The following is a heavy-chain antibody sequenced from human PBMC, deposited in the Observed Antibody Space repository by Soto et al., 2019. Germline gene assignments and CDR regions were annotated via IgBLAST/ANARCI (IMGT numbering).Heavy chain of an antibody. CDR3: AHRGVATTTFDY. J-gene: IGHJ4*02. V-gene: IGHV2-5*02. CDR1: GFSLSTSGVG. D-gene: IGHD5-12*01. Sequence: QITLKESGPPLVKPTQTLTLTYTFSGFSLSTSGVGVGWIRQTPGKALEWLALIYWDDDKRYSPSLKTRLTITKDTSKNQVVLTLTNLDPVDTATYYCAHRGVATTTFDYWGQGAQVTVSS. CDR2: IYWDDDK.